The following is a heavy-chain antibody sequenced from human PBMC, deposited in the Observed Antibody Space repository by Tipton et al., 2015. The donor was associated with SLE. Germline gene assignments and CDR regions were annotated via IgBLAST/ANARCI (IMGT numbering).Heavy chain of an antibody. Sequence: TLSLTCAVSGYSISSGYSWGWIRQPLPGTVLEWIGTIDHSENTDYNPSLKSRVPISLDTSKNQFSLKLSSVTAADTAVYYCARRGLGYCSGGSCYSGPNWFDPWGQGTLVTVSS. V-gene: IGHV4-38-2*01. CDR2: IDHSENT. CDR3: ARRGLGYCSGGSCYSGPNWFDP. CDR1: GYSISSGYS. J-gene: IGHJ5*02. D-gene: IGHD2-15*01.